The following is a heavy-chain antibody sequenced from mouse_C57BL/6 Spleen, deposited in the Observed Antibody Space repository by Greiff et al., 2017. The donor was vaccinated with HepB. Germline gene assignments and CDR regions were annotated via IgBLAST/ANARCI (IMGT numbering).Heavy chain of an antibody. V-gene: IGHV1-72*01. CDR2: IDPNSGGT. Sequence: QVQLQQPGAELVKPGASVKLSCKASGYTFTSYWMHWVKQRPGRGLEWIGRIDPNSGGTKYNEKFKSKATLTVDKPSSTAYMQLSSLTSKDSAVYYCARKDYDYDGGEFAYWGQGTLVTVSA. D-gene: IGHD2-4*01. CDR3: ARKDYDYDGGEFAY. J-gene: IGHJ3*01. CDR1: GYTFTSYW.